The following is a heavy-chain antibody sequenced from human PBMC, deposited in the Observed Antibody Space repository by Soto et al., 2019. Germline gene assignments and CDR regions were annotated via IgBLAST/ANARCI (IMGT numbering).Heavy chain of an antibody. J-gene: IGHJ4*02. D-gene: IGHD2-8*01. CDR1: GFTFSSYA. CDR3: AKVPLSPYYFDY. V-gene: IGHV3-23*01. CDR2: ISGSGGST. Sequence: GGSLRLSCAASGFTFSSYAMSWVRQAPGKGLEWVSAISGSGGSTYYADSVKGRFTISRDNSMNTLFLQMNSLRPEDTATYYCAKVPLSPYYFDYWGPGTLVTVSS.